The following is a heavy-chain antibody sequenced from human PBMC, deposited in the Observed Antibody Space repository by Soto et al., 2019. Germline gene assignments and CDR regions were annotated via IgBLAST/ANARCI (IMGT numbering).Heavy chain of an antibody. CDR3: AKVINSDGYGMHV. D-gene: IGHD1-1*01. CDR2: ISYDGSNK. Sequence: QVQLVESGGGVVQPGRSLRLSCAASGFTFSSYGMHWVRQAPGKGLEWVAVISYDGSNKYYADSVKGRFTISRDNSKNTLYLQMNSLRAEDTAVYYCAKVINSDGYGMHVWGQGTTVTVSS. CDR1: GFTFSSYG. J-gene: IGHJ6*02. V-gene: IGHV3-30*18.